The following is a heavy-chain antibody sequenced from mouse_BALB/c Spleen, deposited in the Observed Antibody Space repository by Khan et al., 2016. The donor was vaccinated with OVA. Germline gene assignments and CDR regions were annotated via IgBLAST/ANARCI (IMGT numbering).Heavy chain of an antibody. Sequence: VQLQQSGPELVKPGASVKMSCKASGYTFTTYVIHWVKQKPGQGLEWIGYIYPYNDDTKYNEKFKGKATLTSDKSSSTAYMELSSLYSEDSAVYFCVTQGSTYTWFTNWGQGTLVTGSA. D-gene: IGHD1-1*01. J-gene: IGHJ3*01. CDR3: VTQGSTYTWFTN. V-gene: IGHV1S136*01. CDR2: IYPYNDDT. CDR1: GYTFTTYV.